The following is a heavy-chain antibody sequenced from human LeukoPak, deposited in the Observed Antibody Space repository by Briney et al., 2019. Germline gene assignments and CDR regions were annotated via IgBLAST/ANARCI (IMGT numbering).Heavy chain of an antibody. CDR3: SSSVVRGVIATYYYYGMDV. CDR1: GFTFSSSD. Sequence: GRSLRLSCAASGFTFSSSDMHWVRQAPGKGLEWVAFISHDGSNKIYVDSVKGRFTISRDNSKNTLYLQMNSLRAEDTAVYYCSSSVVRGVIATYYYYGMDVWGQGTTVTVSS. J-gene: IGHJ6*02. V-gene: IGHV3-30*03. D-gene: IGHD3-10*01. CDR2: ISHDGSNK.